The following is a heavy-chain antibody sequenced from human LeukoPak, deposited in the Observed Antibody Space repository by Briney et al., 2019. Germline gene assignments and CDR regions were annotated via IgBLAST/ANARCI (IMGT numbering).Heavy chain of an antibody. Sequence: ASVKVSCKASGYTFTSCYMHGVRQAPGQGLEWMGWISAYNGHTNYAQKLQGRVTMTTDTSTSTAYMELSSLRSDDTAVYYCARDSEYSGYDWGYSYFDYWGQGTLVTVSS. CDR3: ARDSEYSGYDWGYSYFDY. D-gene: IGHD5-12*01. V-gene: IGHV1-18*04. CDR2: ISAYNGHT. J-gene: IGHJ4*02. CDR1: GYTFTSCY.